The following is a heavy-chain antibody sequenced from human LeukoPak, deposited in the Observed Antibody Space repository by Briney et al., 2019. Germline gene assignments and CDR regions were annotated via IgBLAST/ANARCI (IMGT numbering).Heavy chain of an antibody. V-gene: IGHV4-34*01. D-gene: IGHD3-10*01. J-gene: IGHJ4*02. CDR2: INHSGST. Sequence: SETLSLTCAVSGGSVSGYYWGWIRQPPGKGLEWIGEINHSGSTNYNPSLKSRVTISVDTSKNHFSLKLSSVTAADTAVYYCAKDSGWFGSVYFDYWGQGTLVTVSS. CDR3: AKDSGWFGSVYFDY. CDR1: GGSVSGYY.